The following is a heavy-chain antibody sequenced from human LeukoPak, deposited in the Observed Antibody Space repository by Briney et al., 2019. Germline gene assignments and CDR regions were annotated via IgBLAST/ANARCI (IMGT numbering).Heavy chain of an antibody. D-gene: IGHD4-17*01. CDR3: GKDPNGDYVVAFDF. CDR1: GFTFSDYV. V-gene: IGHV3-23*01. CDR2: IRGTGGTT. J-gene: IGHJ3*01. Sequence: GGSLRLSCAASGFTFSDYVLIWVRQAPGKGLEWISAIRGTGGTTYYADSVKGRCTISRDNSRNTVYLQMNSLGAEDTALYFCGKDPNGDYVVAFDFWGPGTMVTVSS.